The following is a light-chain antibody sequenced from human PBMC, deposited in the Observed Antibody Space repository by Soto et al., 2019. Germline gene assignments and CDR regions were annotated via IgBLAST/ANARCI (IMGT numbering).Light chain of an antibody. J-gene: IGKJ1*01. V-gene: IGKV1-9*01. Sequence: IQLTQSPSSLSASVGDRVTITCRASQGISSYLAWYQQKPGKAPKLLIYAASTLQSGVPSRFSGSGSGTDFTLTMNSLQPEDFATYYCLQHNSYPWTFGQGTKVDVK. CDR3: LQHNSYPWT. CDR1: QGISSY. CDR2: AAS.